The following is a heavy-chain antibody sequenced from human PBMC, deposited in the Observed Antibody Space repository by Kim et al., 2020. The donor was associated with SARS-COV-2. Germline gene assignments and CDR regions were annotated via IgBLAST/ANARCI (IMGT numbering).Heavy chain of an antibody. J-gene: IGHJ4*02. CDR3: ARHEPQSYYFDY. CDR2: IYYSGST. V-gene: IGHV4-39*01. D-gene: IGHD3-16*02. CDR1: GGSISSSSYY. Sequence: SETLSLTCTVSGGSISSSSYYWGWIRQPPGKGLEWIGSIYYSGSTYYNPPLKSRVTISVDTSKNQFSLKLSSVTAADTAVYYCARHEPQSYYFDYWGQGTLVTVSS.